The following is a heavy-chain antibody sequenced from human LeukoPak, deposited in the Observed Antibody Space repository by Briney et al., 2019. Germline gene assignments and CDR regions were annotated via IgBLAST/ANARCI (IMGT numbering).Heavy chain of an antibody. V-gene: IGHV3-74*01. CDR1: GFTFSSYW. D-gene: IGHD3-3*01. CDR2: INSGGSST. J-gene: IGHJ6*02. CDR3: ARDGYDFWSGPSSVYGMDV. Sequence: GGSLRLSCAASGFTFSSYWMHWVRQAPGKGLVWVSRINSGGSSTSYADSVKGRFTISRDNAKNTLYLQMNSLRAEDTAVYYCARDGYDFWSGPSSVYGMDVWGQGTTVTVSS.